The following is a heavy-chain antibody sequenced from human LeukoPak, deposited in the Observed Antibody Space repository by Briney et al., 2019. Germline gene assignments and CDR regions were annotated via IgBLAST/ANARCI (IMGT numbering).Heavy chain of an antibody. D-gene: IGHD1-26*01. Sequence: GGSLRLSCEASGFSFSSYNMDWVRQTPGKGLEWISSITTSSTYTFYADSVKGRFTISRDNARNSLYLQMNSLTAEDTAVYYCARDPYSGAYGNTYYYYMDVWGKGTTVTISS. CDR2: ITTSSTYT. CDR3: ARDPYSGAYGNTYYYYMDV. CDR1: GFSFSSYN. J-gene: IGHJ6*03. V-gene: IGHV3-21*01.